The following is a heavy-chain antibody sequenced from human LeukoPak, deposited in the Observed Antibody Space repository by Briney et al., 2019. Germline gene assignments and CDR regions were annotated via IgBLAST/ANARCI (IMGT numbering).Heavy chain of an antibody. J-gene: IGHJ6*02. CDR3: AAPSLVGTYYYYGMDV. Sequence: GGSLRLSCAASGFTFSSYGMHWVRQAPGKGLEWVAVISYDGSNKYYADSVKGRFTISRDNSKNTLYLQMNSLRAEDTAVYYCAAPSLVGTYYYYGMDVWGQGTTVTVSS. V-gene: IGHV3-30*03. CDR1: GFTFSSYG. D-gene: IGHD2-8*02. CDR2: ISYDGSNK.